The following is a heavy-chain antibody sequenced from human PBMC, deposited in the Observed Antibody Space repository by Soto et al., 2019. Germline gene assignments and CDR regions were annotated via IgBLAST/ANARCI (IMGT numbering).Heavy chain of an antibody. CDR3: ARGGNDILTGYFDLDI. CDR1: GGSISRGGYS. J-gene: IGHJ3*02. D-gene: IGHD3-9*01. Sequence: SETLSLTCAVSGGSISRGGYSRSWIWQPPGKGLEWIGYIYHSGSTYYNPSLKSRVTISVYRSKNQFSLKLSSVTAADTAVYYCARGGNDILTGYFDLDIWGQGTMVTVSS. CDR2: IYHSGST. V-gene: IGHV4-30-2*01.